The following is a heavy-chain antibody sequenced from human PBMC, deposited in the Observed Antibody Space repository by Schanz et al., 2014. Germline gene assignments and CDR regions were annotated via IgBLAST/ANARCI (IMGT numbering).Heavy chain of an antibody. J-gene: IGHJ6*02. CDR1: GFNFSDYA. CDR2: ISGGGGPT. Sequence: EVHLLESGGGLVPPGGSLRLSCAASGFNFSDYAMCWVRQAPGKGLEWVSAISGGGGPTYYTESVKGRFTSSRDNSKSTLYLQMNSLRAEDTAVYYCAKDGPGGSGSYSADGGMDVWGQGTTVTVSS. CDR3: AKDGPGGSGSYSADGGMDV. V-gene: IGHV3-23*01. D-gene: IGHD3-10*01.